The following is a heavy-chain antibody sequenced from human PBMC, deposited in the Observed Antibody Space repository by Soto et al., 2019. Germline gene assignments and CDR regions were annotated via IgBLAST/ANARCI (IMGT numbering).Heavy chain of an antibody. J-gene: IGHJ3*02. V-gene: IGHV4-59*08. Sequence: SETLSLTCTVSGGPISSYYWSWIRQPPGKGLERIGYIYYSGSTNYNPSLKSRVTISVDTSKNQFSLKLSSVTAADTAVYYCARLMITFGGVIVIPRGAFDIWGQGTMVTVSS. D-gene: IGHD3-16*02. CDR1: GGPISSYY. CDR3: ARLMITFGGVIVIPRGAFDI. CDR2: IYYSGST.